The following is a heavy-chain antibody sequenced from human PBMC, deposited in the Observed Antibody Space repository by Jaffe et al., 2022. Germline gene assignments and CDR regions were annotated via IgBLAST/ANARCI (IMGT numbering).Heavy chain of an antibody. CDR1: GFTFSSYW. CDR2: INSDGSST. V-gene: IGHV3-74*01. Sequence: EVQLVESGGGLVQPGGSLRLSCAASGFTFSSYWMHWVRQAPGKGLVWVSRINSDGSSTSYADSVKGRFTISRDNAKNTLYLQMNSLRAEDTAVYYCARLGQWLDAFDIWGQGTMVTVSS. J-gene: IGHJ3*02. CDR3: ARLGQWLDAFDI. D-gene: IGHD6-19*01.